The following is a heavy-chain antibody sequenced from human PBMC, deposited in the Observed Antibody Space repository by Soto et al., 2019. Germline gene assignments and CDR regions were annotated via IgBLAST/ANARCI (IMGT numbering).Heavy chain of an antibody. CDR2: IYYSGST. V-gene: IGHV4-31*03. CDR3: VLTPETTVNTPPGPFDI. CDR1: GGSISSGGYY. Sequence: QVQLQESGPGLVKPSQTLSLTCTVSGGSISSGGYYWSWIRQHPGKGLEWIGYIYYSGSTYYNPSLKSRVTISVDTSKNQFSLKLSSVTAADTAVYYCVLTPETTVNTPPGPFDIWGQGTMVTVSS. D-gene: IGHD4-17*01. J-gene: IGHJ3*02.